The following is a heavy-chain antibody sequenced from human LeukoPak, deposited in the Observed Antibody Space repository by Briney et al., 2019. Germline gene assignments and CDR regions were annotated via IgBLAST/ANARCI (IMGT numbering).Heavy chain of an antibody. V-gene: IGHV4-4*09. D-gene: IGHD3-22*01. CDR2: IYSSGNT. CDR3: ARGPTKYYYDSSGYSPFDY. J-gene: IGHJ4*02. Sequence: PSETLSLTCTVSSGSISSHYWSWIRQPPGKGLEWIGYIYSSGNTNYNPSLQSRVTISVDTSKNQFSLKLSSVTAADTAVYYCARGPTKYYYDSSGYSPFDYWGQGTLVTVSS. CDR1: SGSISSHY.